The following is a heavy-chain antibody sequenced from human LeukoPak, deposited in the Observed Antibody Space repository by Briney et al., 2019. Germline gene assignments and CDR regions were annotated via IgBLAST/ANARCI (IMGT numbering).Heavy chain of an antibody. D-gene: IGHD1-14*01. V-gene: IGHV3-23*01. CDR1: GFTFNNYA. CDR3: AKDFSRAPGMGI. J-gene: IGHJ3*02. Sequence: GGSLRLSCAASGFTFNNYAMSWVRRAPGKGPEWVSAISGSGGSTYYADSVKGRFTISRDNSKNTLYLQMNSLRAEDTAVYYCAKDFSRAPGMGIWGQGTMVTVSS. CDR2: ISGSGGST.